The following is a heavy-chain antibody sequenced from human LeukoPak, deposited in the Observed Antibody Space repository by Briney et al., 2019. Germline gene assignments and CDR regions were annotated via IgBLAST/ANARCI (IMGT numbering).Heavy chain of an antibody. CDR2: ISSSSSYI. J-gene: IGHJ4*02. CDR3: ARDFQQLVDY. V-gene: IGHV3-21*01. D-gene: IGHD6-6*01. Sequence: PGGPLRLSCAASGFTFSSYSMNWVRQAPGKGLEWVSSISSSSSYIYYADSVKGRFTISRDNAKNSLYLQMNSLRAEDTAVYYCARDFQQLVDYWGQGTLVTVSS. CDR1: GFTFSSYS.